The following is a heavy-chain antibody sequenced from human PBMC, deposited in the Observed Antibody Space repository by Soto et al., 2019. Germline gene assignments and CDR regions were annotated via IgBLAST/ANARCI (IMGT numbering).Heavy chain of an antibody. CDR1: GGSITRGGYY. V-gene: IGHV4-31*03. CDR2: IYNGGTT. Sequence: QVQLQESGPGLVKPSETLSLTCTVSGGSITRGGYYWSWIRKHPGKGLEWIGYIYNGGTTYYNPSLKMRVTTSVDTSKNQFSLKLTSVTAADTAVYYCARDPAPWGQGTLVTVSS. CDR3: ARDPAP. J-gene: IGHJ5*02.